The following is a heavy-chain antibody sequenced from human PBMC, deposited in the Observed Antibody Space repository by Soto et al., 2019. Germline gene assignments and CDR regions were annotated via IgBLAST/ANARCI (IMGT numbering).Heavy chain of an antibody. Sequence: PGGSLRLSCAASGFTFSSYAMTWVRQAPGKGLEWVSGISGSGATTSYADSVKGRFTVSRDNSKNTLYLQMNSLRVEDTAVYHCAKVGPYDSGSYMFRYNWFGPWGPGTLVTVSS. D-gene: IGHD3-10*01. V-gene: IGHV3-23*01. J-gene: IGHJ5*02. CDR3: AKVGPYDSGSYMFRYNWFGP. CDR1: GFTFSSYA. CDR2: ISGSGATT.